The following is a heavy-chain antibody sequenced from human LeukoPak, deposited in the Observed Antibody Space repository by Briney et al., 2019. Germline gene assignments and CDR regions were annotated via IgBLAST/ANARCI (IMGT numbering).Heavy chain of an antibody. CDR1: GFTFSSYW. J-gene: IGHJ6*02. Sequence: GGSLRLSCAASGFTFSSYWMSWVRQAPGKGLEWVSVIYSGGSTYYADSVKGRFTISRDNSKNTLYLQMNSLRAEDTAVYYCASPYCSSTSCYPYYYYGMDVWGQGTMVTVSS. CDR3: ASPYCSSTSCYPYYYYGMDV. CDR2: IYSGGST. D-gene: IGHD2-2*01. V-gene: IGHV3-66*01.